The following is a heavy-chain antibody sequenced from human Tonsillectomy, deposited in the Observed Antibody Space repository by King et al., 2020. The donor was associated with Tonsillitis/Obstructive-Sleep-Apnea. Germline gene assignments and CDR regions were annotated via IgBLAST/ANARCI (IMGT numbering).Heavy chain of an antibody. D-gene: IGHD2-2*01. J-gene: IGHJ4*02. Sequence: VQLVEAGGGLVQPGGSLRLSCAASGFTFSSYSMNLVRQAPGKGLVWVSYISSSSSSIYYAESVKGRFTISRDNAKNSLYLQMNSLRDEDTAVYYCARDIVVVPAASGYFDYWGQGTLVTVSS. CDR2: ISSSSSSI. V-gene: IGHV3-48*02. CDR3: ARDIVVVPAASGYFDY. CDR1: GFTFSSYS.